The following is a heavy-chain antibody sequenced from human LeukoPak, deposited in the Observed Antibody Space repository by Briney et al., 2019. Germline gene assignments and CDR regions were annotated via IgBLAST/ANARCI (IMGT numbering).Heavy chain of an antibody. Sequence: GGSLRLSCAASGFSFSSYSMIWVRQAPGKGLEWVSYITSSSTTIYYADSVKGRFTISRDNAKNSLYLQMNSLRAEDTAVYYCARGAYCSGGSCYFYYYYMDVWGKGTTVTISS. J-gene: IGHJ6*03. V-gene: IGHV3-48*01. D-gene: IGHD2-15*01. CDR2: ITSSSTTI. CDR3: ARGAYCSGGSCYFYYYYMDV. CDR1: GFSFSSYS.